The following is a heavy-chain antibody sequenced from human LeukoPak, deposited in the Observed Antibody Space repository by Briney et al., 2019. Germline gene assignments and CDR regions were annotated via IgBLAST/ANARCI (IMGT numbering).Heavy chain of an antibody. V-gene: IGHV3-21*01. J-gene: IGHJ4*02. CDR3: ARSFPRYCSGGTCFFPLDF. Sequence: GGSLRLSCAASGFTFSSYTMNWVRQAPGKGLEWVSSISGSSSFIFYADSVRGRFTISRDNAKNSLYLQMNSLRAEDTAVYYCARSFPRYCSGGTCFFPLDFWGQGTLATVSS. D-gene: IGHD2-15*01. CDR1: GFTFSSYT. CDR2: ISGSSSFI.